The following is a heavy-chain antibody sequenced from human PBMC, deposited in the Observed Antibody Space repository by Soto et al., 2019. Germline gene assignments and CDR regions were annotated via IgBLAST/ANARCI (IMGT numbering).Heavy chain of an antibody. Sequence: FLRLSCAASGFSFEDYGMHWVRQAPGKGLEWVSSISWNSRNIAYADSVKGRFTVSRDNAKNSLYLQMNSLRPEDTALYYCAKDIARYQLVLITEGMDVWGQGTTVTVSS. CDR1: GFSFEDYG. D-gene: IGHD3-10*01. J-gene: IGHJ6*02. V-gene: IGHV3-9*01. CDR3: AKDIARYQLVLITEGMDV. CDR2: ISWNSRNI.